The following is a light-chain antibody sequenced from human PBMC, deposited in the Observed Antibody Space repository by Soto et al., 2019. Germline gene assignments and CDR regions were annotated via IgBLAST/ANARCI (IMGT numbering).Light chain of an antibody. Sequence: QSVLTQPASVSGSPGQSITISCTGTSSDVAAYNYVSWFQHHAGKAPKLMLYDVNNRPSGVSNRFSGSKSGNTAPLTISGLQVEDEADYYCSSYTTSNTPLYVFGTGTKLTVL. V-gene: IGLV2-14*03. CDR1: SSDVAAYNY. CDR3: SSYTTSNTPLYV. CDR2: DVN. J-gene: IGLJ1*01.